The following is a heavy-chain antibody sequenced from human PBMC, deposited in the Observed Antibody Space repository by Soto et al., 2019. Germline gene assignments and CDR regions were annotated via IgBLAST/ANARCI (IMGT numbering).Heavy chain of an antibody. CDR3: AREKGRSYYYDSSGYLDI. J-gene: IGHJ3*02. CDR1: GGSISSYY. CDR2: IYTSGST. D-gene: IGHD3-22*01. Sequence: KPSETLSLTCTVSGGSISSYYWSWIRQPAGKGLEWIGRIYTSGSTNYNPSLKSRVTMSVDTSKNQFSLKLSSVTAADTAVYYCAREKGRSYYYDSSGYLDIWGQGTMVTVSS. V-gene: IGHV4-4*07.